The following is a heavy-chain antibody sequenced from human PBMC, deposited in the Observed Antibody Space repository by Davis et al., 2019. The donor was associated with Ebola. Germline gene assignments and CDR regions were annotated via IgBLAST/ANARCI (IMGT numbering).Heavy chain of an antibody. CDR2: ISGSGGST. CDR1: GFTFSSYS. J-gene: IGHJ4*02. V-gene: IGHV3-23*01. D-gene: IGHD3-10*01. CDR3: AKEKRFRELIDY. Sequence: GESLKISCAASGFTFSSYSMSWVRQAPGKGLEWVSAISGSGGSTYYADSVKGRFTISRDNSKNTLYLQMNSLRAEDTAVYYCAKEKRFRELIDYWGQGTLVTVSS.